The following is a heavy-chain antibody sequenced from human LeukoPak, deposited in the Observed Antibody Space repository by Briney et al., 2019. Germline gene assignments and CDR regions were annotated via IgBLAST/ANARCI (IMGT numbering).Heavy chain of an antibody. CDR2: INHSGST. CDR1: GGSFSGYY. Sequence: SETLSLTCAVYGGSFSGYYWSWIRQPPGKGLEWIGEINHSGSTNYNPSLKSRVTISVDTSKNQFSLKLSSVTAADTVVYYCARVAARLRPVDYWGQGTLVTVSS. CDR3: ARVAARLRPVDY. J-gene: IGHJ4*02. V-gene: IGHV4-34*01. D-gene: IGHD6-6*01.